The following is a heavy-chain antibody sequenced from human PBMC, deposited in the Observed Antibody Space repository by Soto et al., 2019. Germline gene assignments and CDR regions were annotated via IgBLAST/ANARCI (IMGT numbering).Heavy chain of an antibody. D-gene: IGHD1-1*01. CDR1: GFAISRGYY. J-gene: IGHJ4*02. CDR3: SREKGGTTFFDN. Sequence: PSETLSLTCSVSGFAISRGYYWSWVRQPPGKGLEWIGSIYPSVSSYHNPSLATRLRLSIDTSKNQFTLNLTSVTAADTALYFCSREKGGTTFFDNWGQGIQVTVSS. CDR2: IYPSVSS. V-gene: IGHV4-38-2*02.